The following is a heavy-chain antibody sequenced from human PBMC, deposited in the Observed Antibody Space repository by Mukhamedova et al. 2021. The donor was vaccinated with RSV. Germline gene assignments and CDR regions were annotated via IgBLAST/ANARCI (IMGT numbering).Heavy chain of an antibody. Sequence: WVRQAPGKGLEWVSVISYDGSDENYADSVKGRFTVARDNSKNTVYLQMNSLRSEDTAVYYCGKSEHRSNDYGYYAGEGPIDDWG. CDR2: ISYDGSDE. CDR3: GKSEHRSNDYGYYAGEGPIDD. D-gene: IGHD4-17*01. J-gene: IGHJ4*01. V-gene: IGHV3-30*18.